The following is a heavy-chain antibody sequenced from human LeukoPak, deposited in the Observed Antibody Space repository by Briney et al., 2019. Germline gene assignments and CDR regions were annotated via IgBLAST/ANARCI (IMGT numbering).Heavy chain of an antibody. CDR1: GFTFSSYE. CDR3: AREPPQGVGAPAGAFDI. D-gene: IGHD1-26*01. Sequence: PGGSLRLSCAASGFTFSSYEMTWVRQAPGKGLEWDSHISSSGTTIYYADSVKGRFTISRDNAKNSLYLQMNSLRAEDTAVYYCAREPPQGVGAPAGAFDIWGQGTMVTVSS. J-gene: IGHJ3*02. CDR2: ISSSGTTI. V-gene: IGHV3-48*03.